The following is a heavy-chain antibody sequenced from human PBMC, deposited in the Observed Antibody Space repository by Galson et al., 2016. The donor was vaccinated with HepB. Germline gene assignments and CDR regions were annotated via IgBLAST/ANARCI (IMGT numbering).Heavy chain of an antibody. CDR2: LTGIGDSK. CDR1: GFDFNNYA. V-gene: IGHV3-23*01. CDR3: AKASKGIRAAQYYFDH. Sequence: SLRLSCAASGFDFNNYAMSWVRQAPGKGLQWVSSLTGIGDSKNYADSVKGRFTISRDNSNNTLYLQMNSLRAEDTALYYGAKASKGIRAAQYYFDHWGQGTRVTVSS. D-gene: IGHD6-13*01. J-gene: IGHJ4*02.